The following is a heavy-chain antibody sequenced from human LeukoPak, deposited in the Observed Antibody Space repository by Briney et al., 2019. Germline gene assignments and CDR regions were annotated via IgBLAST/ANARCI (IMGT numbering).Heavy chain of an antibody. CDR2: IKSKTDGGTT. CDR1: GFTFRNAW. V-gene: IGHV3-15*01. CDR3: RRYYYGSGSHDY. J-gene: IGHJ4*02. D-gene: IGHD3-10*01. Sequence: GGSLRLSCAASGFTFRNAWMSWVRQAPGKGLEWVGRIKSKTDGGTTDYAAPVKGRFTISRDDSKNTLYLQMNSLKTEDTAVYYCRRYYYGSGSHDYWGQGTLVTVSS.